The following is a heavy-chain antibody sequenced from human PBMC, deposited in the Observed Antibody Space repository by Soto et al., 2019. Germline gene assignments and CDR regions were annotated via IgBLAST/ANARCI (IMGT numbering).Heavy chain of an antibody. Sequence: SETLSLTCAVSGGSISSSNWWSWVRQPPGKGLEWIGEIYHSGSTNYNPSLKSRVTISVDKSKNQFSLKLSSVTAADTAVYYCAGFGGSSASFMVYWGQGTLVTVSS. J-gene: IGHJ4*02. CDR3: AGFGGSSASFMVY. CDR1: GGSISSSNW. CDR2: IYHSGST. V-gene: IGHV4-4*02. D-gene: IGHD6-6*01.